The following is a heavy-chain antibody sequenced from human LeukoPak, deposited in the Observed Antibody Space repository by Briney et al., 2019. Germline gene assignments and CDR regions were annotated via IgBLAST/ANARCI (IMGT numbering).Heavy chain of an antibody. CDR3: ARDHGVVVGWFDP. V-gene: IGHV3-30*04. J-gene: IGHJ5*02. D-gene: IGHD2-21*01. CDR1: GFTFSSYA. Sequence: PGGSLRHSCAASGFTFSSYAMHWVRQAPGKGLEWVAVISYDGSNKYYADSVKGRFTISRDNSKNTLYLQMNSLRAEDTAVYYCARDHGVVVGWFDPWGQGTLVTVSS. CDR2: ISYDGSNK.